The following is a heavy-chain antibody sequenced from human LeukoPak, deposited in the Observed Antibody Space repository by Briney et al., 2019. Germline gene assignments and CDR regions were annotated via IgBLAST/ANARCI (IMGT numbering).Heavy chain of an antibody. CDR3: ARVSGQTDETAHFDY. J-gene: IGHJ4*02. V-gene: IGHV4-30-4*08. CDR1: GGSISSGSYY. CDR2: IYYSGST. Sequence: SQTLSLTCTVSGGSISSGSYYWSWIRQPPGKGLEWIGYIYYSGSTYYNPSLKSRVTISVDTSKNQFSLKLSSVTAADTAVYYCARVSGQTDETAHFDYWGQGTLVTVSS. D-gene: IGHD2-21*02.